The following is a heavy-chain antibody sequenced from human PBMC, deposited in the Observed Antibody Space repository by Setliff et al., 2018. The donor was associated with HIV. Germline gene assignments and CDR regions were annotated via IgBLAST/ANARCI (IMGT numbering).Heavy chain of an antibody. V-gene: IGHV1-8*02. Sequence: ASVKVSCKASGYTFTNYDINWVRQSPGQGLEWLGWMNPNSGRAGSAQMFQGRLTISRDNSKNTLHLQMNSLRAEDTAVYYCAKVEKYNSAWYAPMSDPFDIWGQGTMVTVS. CDR1: GYTFTNYD. CDR3: AKVEKYNSAWYAPMSDPFDI. D-gene: IGHD6-19*01. J-gene: IGHJ3*02. CDR2: MNPNSGRA.